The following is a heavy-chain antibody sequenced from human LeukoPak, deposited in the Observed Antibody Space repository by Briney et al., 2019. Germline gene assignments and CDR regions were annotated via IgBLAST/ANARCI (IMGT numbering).Heavy chain of an antibody. V-gene: IGHV4-59*08. CDR3: ARAVSGRFDY. Sequence: PSETLSFTCTGSGGSMSPYHWGWIRQPPGKGLEWTGYIYYSGSTNYNPSLNSRVTISVDTSKNQFSLRLSSVTAADTAIYYCARAVSGRFDYWGQGTLVTVSS. D-gene: IGHD6-19*01. CDR2: IYYSGST. J-gene: IGHJ4*02. CDR1: GGSMSPYH.